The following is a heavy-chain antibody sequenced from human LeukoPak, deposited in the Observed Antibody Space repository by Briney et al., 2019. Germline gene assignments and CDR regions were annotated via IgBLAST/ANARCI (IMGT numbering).Heavy chain of an antibody. V-gene: IGHV3-7*01. CDR2: IKQDGSEK. Sequence: PGGSLRLSCAASGFTFSSYSMNWVRQAQGKGLEWVANIKQDGSEKNYVDSVKGRFTISRDNAKNSLYLHRNSLRAEDTAVYYCARSRAGTETFDYWGQGTLVTVSS. CDR3: ARSRAGTETFDY. J-gene: IGHJ4*02. D-gene: IGHD3-10*01. CDR1: GFTFSSYS.